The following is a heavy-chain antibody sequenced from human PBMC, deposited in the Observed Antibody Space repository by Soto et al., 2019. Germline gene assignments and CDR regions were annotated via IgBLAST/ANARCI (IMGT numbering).Heavy chain of an antibody. J-gene: IGHJ3*02. D-gene: IGHD5-18*01. CDR2: IYYSGST. Sequence: QVQLQESGPGLVKPSETLSLTCTVSGGSISSYYWSWIRQPPGKGLEWIGYIYYSGSTNYNPSLKSRVTISVDTSKNQFSLKLSSVTAADTAVYYCARRPGYGWAFDIWGQGTMVTVSS. V-gene: IGHV4-59*01. CDR1: GGSISSYY. CDR3: ARRPGYGWAFDI.